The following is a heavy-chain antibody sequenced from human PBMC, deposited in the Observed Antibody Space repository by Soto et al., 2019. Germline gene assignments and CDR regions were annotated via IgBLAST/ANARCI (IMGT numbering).Heavy chain of an antibody. CDR1: VFTFSSYA. CDR2: ISGSGGST. D-gene: IGHD6-13*01. CDR3: AKGGRYSSSWYGGDYYYGMDV. V-gene: IGHV3-23*01. J-gene: IGHJ6*02. Sequence: PGGSLRLSCAASVFTFSSYAMSWVRQAPGKGLEWVSAISGSGGSTYYADSVKGRFTISRDNSKNTLYLQMNSLRAEDTAVYYCAKGGRYSSSWYGGDYYYGMDVWGQGTTVTVSS.